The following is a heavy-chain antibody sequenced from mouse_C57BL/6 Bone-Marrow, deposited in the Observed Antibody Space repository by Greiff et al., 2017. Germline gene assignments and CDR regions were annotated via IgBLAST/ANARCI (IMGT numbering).Heavy chain of an antibody. D-gene: IGHD2-4*01. Sequence: QVQLKESGAELVKPGASVKMSCKASGYTFTTYPIEWMKQNHGKSLEWIGNFHPYNDDTKYNEKFKGKATLTVEKSSSTVYLELSRLTSDDSAVYYCASIYYDYDGGFDYWGQGTTLTVSS. J-gene: IGHJ2*01. CDR3: ASIYYDYDGGFDY. CDR1: GYTFTTYP. CDR2: FHPYNDDT. V-gene: IGHV1-47*01.